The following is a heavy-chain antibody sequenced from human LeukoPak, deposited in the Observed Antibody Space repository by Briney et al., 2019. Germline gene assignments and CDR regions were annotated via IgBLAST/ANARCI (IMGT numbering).Heavy chain of an antibody. J-gene: IGHJ4*02. CDR1: GGSISSGDYY. D-gene: IGHD7-27*01. CDR3: ARVFMGIDY. V-gene: IGHV4-30-4*01. Sequence: SVTLSLTRTVSGGSISSGDYYLRWLRQPPPKGLEWIGYIYYSGSTYYNPSLKSRVTISVDTSKNQFSLKLSSVTAADTAVYYCARVFMGIDYWGQGTLVTVSS. CDR2: IYYSGST.